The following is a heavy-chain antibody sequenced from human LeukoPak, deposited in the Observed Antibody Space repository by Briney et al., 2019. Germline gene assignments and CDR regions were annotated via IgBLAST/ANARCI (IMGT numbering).Heavy chain of an antibody. CDR3: ARGGDTAMARCDY. D-gene: IGHD5-18*01. J-gene: IGHJ4*02. V-gene: IGHV3-74*01. CDR2: INSDGSRT. CDR1: GFTFSSYW. Sequence: PGGSLRLSCAASGFTFSSYWMHWVRQAPGKGLVWVSNINSDGSRTNYADSVRGRFTISRDNAKNLLYLQMNGLRAEDTAVYFCARGGDTAMARCDYWGQGTLVTVSS.